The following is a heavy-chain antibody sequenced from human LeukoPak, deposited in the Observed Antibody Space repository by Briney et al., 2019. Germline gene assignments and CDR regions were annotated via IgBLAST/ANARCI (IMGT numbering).Heavy chain of an antibody. V-gene: IGHV3-48*01. Sequence: GGSLRLSCAASGFTFSSYSMNWVRQAPGKGLEWVSYITTSSSTIYYADSVKGRFTISRDNAKNSLYLQMNSLRAEDTAVYYCARARARDCSSTSCYTNRYYYYMDVWGKGTTVTVSS. CDR1: GFTFSSYS. CDR2: ITTSSSTI. CDR3: ARARARDCSSTSCYTNRYYYYMDV. J-gene: IGHJ6*03. D-gene: IGHD2-2*02.